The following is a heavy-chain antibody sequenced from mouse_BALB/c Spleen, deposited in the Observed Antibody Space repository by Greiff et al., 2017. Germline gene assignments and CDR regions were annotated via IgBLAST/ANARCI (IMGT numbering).Heavy chain of an antibody. CDR2: INPSTGYT. J-gene: IGHJ2*01. V-gene: IGHV1-7*01. CDR1: GYTFTSYW. CDR3: ATFPEDY. Sequence: QVQLKESGAELAKPGASVKMSCKASGYTFTSYWMHWVNQRPGQGLEWIGYINPSTGYTEYNQKFKDKATLTADKSSSTAYMQLSSLTSEDSAVYYCATFPEDYWGQGTTLTVSS.